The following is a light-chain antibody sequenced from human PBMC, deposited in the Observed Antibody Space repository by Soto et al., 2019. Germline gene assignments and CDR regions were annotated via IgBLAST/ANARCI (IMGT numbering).Light chain of an antibody. Sequence: AIPLTQSPSSLSASVGDRVTITCRASQGISSALAWYQQKPGKAPKILIYDASSLESGVPSRFSGSGSGTDFTLTISSLQPEDFATYYCQQFNNYLFTFGPGTKVDIK. V-gene: IGKV1D-13*01. CDR3: QQFNNYLFT. J-gene: IGKJ3*01. CDR2: DAS. CDR1: QGISSA.